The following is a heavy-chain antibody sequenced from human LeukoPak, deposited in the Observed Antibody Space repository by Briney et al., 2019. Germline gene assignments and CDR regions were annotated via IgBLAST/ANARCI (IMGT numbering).Heavy chain of an antibody. CDR2: LYSGGAS. CDR1: VFTVSSDY. V-gene: IGHV3-53*01. Sequence: GGSLRLSCAASVFTVSSDYMNWVRQAPGKGLEWVSVLYSGGASFYADSAKGRFTISRDNSKNTLYLQMNSLTAEDTAVYYCARSHYGGNSGYFDSWGQGTLVTVSS. J-gene: IGHJ4*02. D-gene: IGHD4-23*01. CDR3: ARSHYGGNSGYFDS.